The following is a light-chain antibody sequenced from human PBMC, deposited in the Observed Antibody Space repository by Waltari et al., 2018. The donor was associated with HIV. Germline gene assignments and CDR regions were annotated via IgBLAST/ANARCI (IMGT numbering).Light chain of an antibody. CDR3: QESYSAPFT. J-gene: IGKJ3*01. CDR1: QSISTY. Sequence: DIQMTQSPSSLSASVGDRVTITCRARQSISTYLCWYQQKPGKAPKLLICGASSLQRGVPSRFSGSGSGTDFTLTIISLQPEDFATYYCQESYSAPFTFGPGTKVD. V-gene: IGKV1-39*01. CDR2: GAS.